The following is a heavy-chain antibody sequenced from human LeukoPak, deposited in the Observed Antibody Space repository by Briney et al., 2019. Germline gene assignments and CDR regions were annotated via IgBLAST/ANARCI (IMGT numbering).Heavy chain of an antibody. CDR3: ARDDGELSAFDI. J-gene: IGHJ3*02. V-gene: IGHV3-7*01. CDR1: GFTFSSYW. Sequence: PGGSLRLSCAASGFTFSSYWMNWARQAPGKGLEWVASINHNGNVNYYVDSVKGRFTISRDNAKNSLYLQMNSLRAEDTAVYYCARDDGELSAFDIWGQGTMVTVSS. D-gene: IGHD1-26*01. CDR2: INHNGNVN.